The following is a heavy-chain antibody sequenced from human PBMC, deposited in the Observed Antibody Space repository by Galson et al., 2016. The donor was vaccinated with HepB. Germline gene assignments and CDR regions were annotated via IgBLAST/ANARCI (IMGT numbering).Heavy chain of an antibody. CDR1: GFTFSNYG. D-gene: IGHD2/OR15-2a*01. CDR2: DSMDGRRK. J-gene: IGHJ4*02. V-gene: IGHV3-30*18. Sequence: SLRLSCAASGFTFSNYGMHWVRQAPGKGLEWVAADSMDGRRKFYADSVKGRFTISRDNSNNILFLQMSSLRVDDTAVYFCAKRHEYCPPVGCSVDSWGQGTLVSVSS. CDR3: AKRHEYCPPVGCSVDS.